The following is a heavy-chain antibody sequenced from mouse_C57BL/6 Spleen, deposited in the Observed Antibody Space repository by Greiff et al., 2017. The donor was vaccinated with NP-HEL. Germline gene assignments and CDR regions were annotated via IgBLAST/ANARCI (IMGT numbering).Heavy chain of an antibody. CDR2: IDPSDSYT. V-gene: IGHV1-50*01. D-gene: IGHD1-1*01. J-gene: IGHJ2*01. Sequence: VQLQQPGAELVKPGASVKLSCKASGYTFTSYWMQWVKQRPGQGLEWIGEIDPSDSYTNYNQKFKGKATLTVDTSSSTAYMQLSSLTSEDSAVYYCARSLIITTVVATDFDYWGQGTTLTVSS. CDR1: GYTFTSYW. CDR3: ARSLIITTVVATDFDY.